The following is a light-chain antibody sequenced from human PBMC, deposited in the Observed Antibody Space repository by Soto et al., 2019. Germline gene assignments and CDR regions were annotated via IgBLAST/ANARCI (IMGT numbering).Light chain of an antibody. CDR1: QSVSSTY. Sequence: EIVLTQSPGTLSLSPGERATLSCRASQSVSSTYLAWYQQKPGQAPRLLIYSASSRATGIPDRFSGSGSGTDFTLTISRLEPEDFAVYYCQQYGSSHTFGLGTKVDIK. CDR2: SAS. CDR3: QQYGSSHT. J-gene: IGKJ3*01. V-gene: IGKV3-20*01.